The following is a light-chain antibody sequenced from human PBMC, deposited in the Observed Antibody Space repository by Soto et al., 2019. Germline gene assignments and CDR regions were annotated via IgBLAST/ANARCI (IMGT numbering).Light chain of an antibody. CDR1: QNLYNN. Sequence: EIVMTQSTATLSVSPGERATLSCRASQNLYNNLAWYQQKLGQAPRLLIYGASARATDIPARFSGSGSGTEFTLTISGLQSEDFAIYYCQQYSDWPLTFGGGTKVEIK. V-gene: IGKV3-15*01. CDR2: GAS. CDR3: QQYSDWPLT. J-gene: IGKJ4*01.